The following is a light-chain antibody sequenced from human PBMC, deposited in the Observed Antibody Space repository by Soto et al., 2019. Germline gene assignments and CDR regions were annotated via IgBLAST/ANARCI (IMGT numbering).Light chain of an antibody. V-gene: IGLV2-14*01. J-gene: IGLJ1*01. CDR2: DVS. CDR1: SSDVGGYNY. Sequence: QSALPQPASVSGSPGQSITISCTGTSSDVGGYNYVSWYQQHPGKAPKLMIYDVSNRPSGVSNRFSGSKSGNTASLTISGLQAEDEADYYCSSHTSNSPYVFGTGTKLTVL. CDR3: SSHTSNSPYV.